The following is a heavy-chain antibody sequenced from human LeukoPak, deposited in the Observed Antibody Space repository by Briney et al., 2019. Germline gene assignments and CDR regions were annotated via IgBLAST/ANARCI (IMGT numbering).Heavy chain of an antibody. D-gene: IGHD6-19*01. CDR3: AKDKRSSGWYYFDD. J-gene: IGHJ4*02. CDR2: ISWNSGSI. Sequence: GGSLRLSCAASGFTFDDYAMHWVRQAPGKGLEWVSGISWNSGSIGYADSVKGRFTISRDNAKNSLYLQMNSLRAEDTALYYCAKDKRSSGWYYFDDWGQGTLVTVSS. V-gene: IGHV3-9*01. CDR1: GFTFDDYA.